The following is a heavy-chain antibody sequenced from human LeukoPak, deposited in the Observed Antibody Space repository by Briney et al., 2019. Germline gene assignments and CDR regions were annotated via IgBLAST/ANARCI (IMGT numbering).Heavy chain of an antibody. Sequence: GGSLRLSCAASGFIFSSYSMNWVRQAPGKGLGWVSYIRSSGSTINYADSMKGRFTISRDNAKNSLYLQMNSLRAEDTAVYYCARETDSTLFDYWGQGTLVTVSS. V-gene: IGHV3-48*04. CDR2: IRSSGSTI. J-gene: IGHJ4*02. CDR3: ARETDSTLFDY. CDR1: GFIFSSYS. D-gene: IGHD2-2*01.